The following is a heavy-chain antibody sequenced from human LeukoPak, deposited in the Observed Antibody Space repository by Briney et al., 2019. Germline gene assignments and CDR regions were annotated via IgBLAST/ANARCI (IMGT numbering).Heavy chain of an antibody. CDR2: IYYSGNT. D-gene: IGHD3-10*01. V-gene: IGHV4-59*01. J-gene: IGHJ4*02. CDR3: ARGALLWFGDRMEYYFDY. Sequence: HPSETLSLTCAVYGGSFSGYYWSWIRQPPGKGLEWIGFIYYSGNTNYNPSLKSRVTISVDTSKNQFSLKLSSMTAADTAVYYCARGALLWFGDRMEYYFDYWGQGTLLTVSS. CDR1: GGSFSGYY.